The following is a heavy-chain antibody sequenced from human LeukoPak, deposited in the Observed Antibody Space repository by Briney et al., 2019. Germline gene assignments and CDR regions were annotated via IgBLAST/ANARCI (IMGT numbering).Heavy chain of an antibody. V-gene: IGHV3-48*03. CDR1: GFTFSSYA. Sequence: PGGSLRLSCAASGFTFSSYAMSWVRQTPDKGLEWVSAISSSGSTIYYADSVKGRFTISRDNAKNSLYLQMNSLRAEDTAVYYCAELGITMIGGVWGKGTTVTISS. D-gene: IGHD3-10*02. J-gene: IGHJ6*04. CDR2: ISSSGSTI. CDR3: AELGITMIGGV.